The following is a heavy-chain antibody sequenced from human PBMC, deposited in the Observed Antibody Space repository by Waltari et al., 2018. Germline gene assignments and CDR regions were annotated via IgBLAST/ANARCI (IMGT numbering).Heavy chain of an antibody. J-gene: IGHJ4*02. CDR2: INAGNGNT. Sequence: QVQLVQSGAEVKKPGASVKVSCKASGYTFTSYAMHWVRQAPGQRLEWMGWINAGNGNTKYSQKFQGRVTITRDTSASTAYMELSSLRSEDTAVYYCARVIAVAGRLFDYWGQGTLVTVSS. D-gene: IGHD6-19*01. V-gene: IGHV1-3*01. CDR1: GYTFTSYA. CDR3: ARVIAVAGRLFDY.